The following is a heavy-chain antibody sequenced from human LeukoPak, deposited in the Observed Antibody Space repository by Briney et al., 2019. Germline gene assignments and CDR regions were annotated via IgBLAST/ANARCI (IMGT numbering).Heavy chain of an antibody. CDR3: ASNAAIGHFDL. V-gene: IGHV3-33*08. Sequence: PAGGSLRLSCAASGFTVSSNYMSWVRQAPGKGLEWVAVIWYGGSNKYYADSVKGRFTISRDNSKNTLYLQMNSLRAEDTAVYYCASNAAIGHFDLWDRGTLVTVSS. D-gene: IGHD2-2*02. CDR1: GFTVSSNY. CDR2: IWYGGSNK. J-gene: IGHJ2*01.